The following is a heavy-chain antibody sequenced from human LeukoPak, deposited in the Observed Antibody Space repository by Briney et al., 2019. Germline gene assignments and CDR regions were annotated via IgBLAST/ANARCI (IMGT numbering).Heavy chain of an antibody. Sequence: PGRSLRLSCAASGFAFSSYAMHWVRQAPGKGLEWVSSISSSSSYIYYADSVKGRFTISRDNAENSLYLQMNSLRAEDTAVYYCARVSGDSSGYTNWFDPWGQGTLVTVSS. CDR3: ARVSGDSSGYTNWFDP. CDR1: GFAFSSYA. CDR2: ISSSSSYI. V-gene: IGHV3-21*01. J-gene: IGHJ5*02. D-gene: IGHD3-22*01.